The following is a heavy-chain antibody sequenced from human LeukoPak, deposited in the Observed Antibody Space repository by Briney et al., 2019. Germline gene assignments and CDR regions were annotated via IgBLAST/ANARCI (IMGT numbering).Heavy chain of an antibody. J-gene: IGHJ4*02. CDR1: GFTFSSYA. V-gene: IGHV3-30-3*01. D-gene: IGHD5-24*01. CDR3: ARRRDGYKYFDY. Sequence: PGRSLRLSCAASGFTFSSYAMHWVRQAPGKGLEWVAVISYDGSNKYYADSVKGRFTISRDNAKNSLYLQMNSLRAEDTALYHCARRRDGYKYFDYWGQGTLVTVSS. CDR2: ISYDGSNK.